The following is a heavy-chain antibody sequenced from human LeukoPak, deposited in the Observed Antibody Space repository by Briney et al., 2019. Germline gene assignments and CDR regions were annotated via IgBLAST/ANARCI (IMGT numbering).Heavy chain of an antibody. Sequence: GASVKVSCKASGGTFSSYAISWVRQAPGQGLEWMGGIIPIFGTANYAQKFQGRVTITADKSTSTAYMELSSLRSEDTAVYYCAKGGSDSSGYYSLYYYYYMDVWGKGTTVTVSS. CDR3: AKGGSDSSGYYSLYYYYYMDV. J-gene: IGHJ6*03. D-gene: IGHD3-22*01. V-gene: IGHV1-69*06. CDR2: IIPIFGTA. CDR1: GGTFSSYA.